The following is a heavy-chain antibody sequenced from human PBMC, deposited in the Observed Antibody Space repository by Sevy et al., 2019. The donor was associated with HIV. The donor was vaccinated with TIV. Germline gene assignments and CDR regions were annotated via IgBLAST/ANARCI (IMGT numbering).Heavy chain of an antibody. CDR2: VSASGGST. V-gene: IGHV3-23*01. CDR3: ARVGGGGYYDPWSGYLEFDP. D-gene: IGHD3-3*01. Sequence: GGSLRLSCVGSGFSFSSDAMSWVRQAPGKGLQWVATVSASGGSTYYEDSVRGRFSITRNNCKNTLYVKMNSLRAEDTSVYYCARVGGGGYYDPWSGYLEFDPWGQGTLVTVSS. CDR1: GFSFSSDA. J-gene: IGHJ5*02.